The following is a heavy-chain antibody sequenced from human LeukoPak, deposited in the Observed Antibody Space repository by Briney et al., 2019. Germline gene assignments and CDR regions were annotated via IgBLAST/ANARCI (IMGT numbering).Heavy chain of an antibody. CDR3: ARRAGGYSHPYDY. CDR1: GFTFIKYW. J-gene: IGHJ4*02. V-gene: IGHV3-74*01. CDR2: INNDGSRT. Sequence: PGGSLRLSCAASGFTFIKYWMHWVPQAPGQGLVWVSDINNDGSRTRYADSVKGRFTMSRDISKNTLYLQMSSLRAEDTAVYYCARRAGGYSHPYDYWGQGVLVTVSS. D-gene: IGHD4-23*01.